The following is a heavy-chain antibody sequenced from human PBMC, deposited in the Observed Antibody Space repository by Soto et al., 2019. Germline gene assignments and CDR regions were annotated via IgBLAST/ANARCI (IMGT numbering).Heavy chain of an antibody. D-gene: IGHD3-3*01. CDR2: IYYSGST. Sequence: SETLSLTCTVSGGSISSYYWSWIRQPPGKGLEWIGYIYYSGSTNYNPSLKSRVTISVDTSKNQFSLKLSSVTAADTAVYYCARHSDYDFWSGYYRGVGWFDPWGQGTLVTVSS. J-gene: IGHJ5*02. CDR3: ARHSDYDFWSGYYRGVGWFDP. CDR1: GGSISSYY. V-gene: IGHV4-59*08.